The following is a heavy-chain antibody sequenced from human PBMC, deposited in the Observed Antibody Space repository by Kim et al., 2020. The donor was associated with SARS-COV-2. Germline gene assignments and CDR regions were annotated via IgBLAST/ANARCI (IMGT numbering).Heavy chain of an antibody. J-gene: IGHJ1*01. CDR3: ARAPLGGSSSISDFQH. V-gene: IGHV3-23*01. CDR2: ISGSGGST. D-gene: IGHD6-13*01. Sequence: GGSLRLSCAASGFTFSSYAMSWVRQAPGKGLEWVSAISGSGGSTYYADSVKGRFTISRDNSKNTLYLQMNSLRAEDTAVYYCARAPLGGSSSISDFQHWGQGTLVTVSS. CDR1: GFTFSSYA.